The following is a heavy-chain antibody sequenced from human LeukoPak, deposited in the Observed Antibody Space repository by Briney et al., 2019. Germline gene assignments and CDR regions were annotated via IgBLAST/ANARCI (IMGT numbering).Heavy chain of an antibody. V-gene: IGHV3-20*04. J-gene: IGHJ4*02. Sequence: GGSLRLSCAASGFSGYGMSWVRQAPGKGLEWVSGISWNGGSTGYADSVKGRFTISRDSAKNSLYLQMNSLRAEDTAVYYCARDLRSGPPYFDYWGQGPLVTVSS. CDR1: GFSGYG. CDR2: ISWNGGST. CDR3: ARDLRSGPPYFDY. D-gene: IGHD3-3*01.